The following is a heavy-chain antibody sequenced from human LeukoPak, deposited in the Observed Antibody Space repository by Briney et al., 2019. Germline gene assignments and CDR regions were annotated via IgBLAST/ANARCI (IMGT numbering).Heavy chain of an antibody. V-gene: IGHV4/OR15-8*01. J-gene: IGHJ4*02. CDR3: TAQGGWYVDY. CDR1: GGSISSEIR. CDR2: IYHGGII. D-gene: IGHD6-19*01. Sequence: SETLSLTCGVSGGSISSEIRWSWVRQPPGKGLEWIGEIYHGGIINYSPSLKSRVTISVVKSKNQFSLNLRSVTAADTAMYYCTAQGGWYVDYWGQGTLVTVSS.